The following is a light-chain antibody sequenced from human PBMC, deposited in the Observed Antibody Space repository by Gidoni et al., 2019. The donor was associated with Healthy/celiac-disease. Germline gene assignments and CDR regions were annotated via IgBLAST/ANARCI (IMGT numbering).Light chain of an antibody. CDR2: DAS. J-gene: IGKJ1*01. Sequence: EIVLTQSPATLSLSPGERATLSCRASQSVSSYLAWYQQKPGQAPRLLIYDASNRATGIPARFSGRGSGTDFTLTISSLEPEDFAVYYCQQRSNWPRGTFGQXTKVEIK. CDR1: QSVSSY. CDR3: QQRSNWPRGT. V-gene: IGKV3-11*01.